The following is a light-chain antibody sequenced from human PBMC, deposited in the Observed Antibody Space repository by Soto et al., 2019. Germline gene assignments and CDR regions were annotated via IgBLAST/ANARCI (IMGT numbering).Light chain of an antibody. J-gene: IGKJ2*01. V-gene: IGKV3-20*01. CDR2: AAS. CDR1: QTLNSGY. CDR3: QQYGSSPYT. Sequence: EIVLTQSPGTLSLSPGERATLSCRTSQTLNSGYLAWYQQKPGQAPRLLIYAASSRATDIPDRFSGSGSGTEFILTISSLEPVDFAVYYCQQYGSSPYTFGQGTKLEIK.